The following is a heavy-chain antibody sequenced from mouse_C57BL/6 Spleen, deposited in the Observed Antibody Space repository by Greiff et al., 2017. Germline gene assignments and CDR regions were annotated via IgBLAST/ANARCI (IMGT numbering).Heavy chain of an antibody. V-gene: IGHV1-42*01. CDR1: GYSFTGYY. J-gene: IGHJ3*01. CDR2: LNPSTGGT. CDR3: ARRDYGSSDQTAWCAD. D-gene: IGHD1-1*01. Sequence: VQLQQSGPELVKPGASVQISCKASGYSFTGYYMNWVKQSPEKSLEWIGELNPSTGGTPYHQQFKAQDTLTVDKSSSTAYMQLKRRTSEDSAVDYCARRDYGSSDQTAWCADGGQGTLGTVSA.